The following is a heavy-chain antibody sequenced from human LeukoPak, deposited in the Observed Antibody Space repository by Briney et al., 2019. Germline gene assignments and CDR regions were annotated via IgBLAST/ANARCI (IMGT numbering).Heavy chain of an antibody. V-gene: IGHV3-48*03. CDR3: AKDGIVGATRVFDY. CDR1: GFTFSSYE. Sequence: GGSLRLSCAASGFTFSSYEMNWVRQAPGKGLEWVSYISSSGSTIYYADSVKGRFTISRDNAKNSLYLQMNSLRAEDTAVYYCAKDGIVGATRVFDYWGQGTLVTVSS. CDR2: ISSSGSTI. J-gene: IGHJ4*02. D-gene: IGHD1-26*01.